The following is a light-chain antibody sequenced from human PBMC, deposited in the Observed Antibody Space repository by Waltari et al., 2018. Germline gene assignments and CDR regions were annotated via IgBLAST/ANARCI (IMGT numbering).Light chain of an antibody. CDR1: QDINNW. CDR2: KVS. J-gene: IGKJ1*01. Sequence: IHMTQSPSTLSASIVHGATITCRASQDINNWLAWYRQKPGKAPEVLIYKVSALESGVPSRFSGGGSGTEFTLTITSLQPDDFATYYCQQYNSNSWTFGQGTKVELK. V-gene: IGKV1-5*03. CDR3: QQYNSNSWT.